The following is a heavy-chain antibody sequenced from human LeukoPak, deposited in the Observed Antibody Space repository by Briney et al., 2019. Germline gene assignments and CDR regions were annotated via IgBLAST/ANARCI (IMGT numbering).Heavy chain of an antibody. CDR3: ASGADY. Sequence: SETLSLTCTVSGGSISSSSYYWSWIRQPAGKGLEWIGRIYTSGSTNYNPSLKSRVTISVDTSKNQFSLKLSSVTAADTAVYYCASGADYWGQGTLVTVSS. V-gene: IGHV4-61*02. J-gene: IGHJ4*02. CDR1: GGSISSSSYY. CDR2: IYTSGST.